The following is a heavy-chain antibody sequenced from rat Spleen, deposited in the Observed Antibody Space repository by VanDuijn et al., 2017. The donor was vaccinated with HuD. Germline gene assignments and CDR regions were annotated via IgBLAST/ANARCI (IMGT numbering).Heavy chain of an antibody. V-gene: IGHV5-46*01. CDR3: TTDKGITTFDY. CDR1: GFTFRNFP. Sequence: EVQLVESGGGLVQPGRSMKLSCAASGFTFRNFPMAWVRQAPTKGLEWVASISYDDTSTHYRDSVKGRFTISRDNAKSTLYLQMDSLRSEDTATYYCTTDKGITTFDYWGQGVMVTVSS. CDR2: ISYDDTST. J-gene: IGHJ2*01. D-gene: IGHD1-4*01.